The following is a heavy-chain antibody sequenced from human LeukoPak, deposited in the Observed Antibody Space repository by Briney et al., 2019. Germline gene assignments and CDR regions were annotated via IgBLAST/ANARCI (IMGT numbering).Heavy chain of an antibody. CDR1: GFTFSSYA. J-gene: IGHJ4*02. CDR2: ISGSDDNT. V-gene: IGHV3-23*01. CDR3: AKVGDYYDRGGYYWEYYFDY. Sequence: GGSLRLSCVGSGFTFSSYAMNRARQAPGKGLEWVSAISGSDDNTNYADSVKGRFTISRDNSKNTVYLQMNSLRAEDTAVYYCAKVGDYYDRGGYYWEYYFDYWGQGTPVTVSS. D-gene: IGHD3-22*01.